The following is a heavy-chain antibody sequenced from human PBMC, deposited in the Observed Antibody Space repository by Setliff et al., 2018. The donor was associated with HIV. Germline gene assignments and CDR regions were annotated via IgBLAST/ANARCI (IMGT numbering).Heavy chain of an antibody. V-gene: IGHV4-39*01. CDR3: ASLTTDRFLEWLFVY. CDR1: GGSFGGYY. CDR2: IYYSGGT. J-gene: IGHJ4*02. Sequence: SETLSLTCVVYGGSFGGYYWGWIRQPPGKGLEWIGSIYYSGGTYYNPSLKTRVTISVDTSKNQFSLKLSSVTAADTAVYYCASLTTDRFLEWLFVYWGQGTLVTVSS. D-gene: IGHD3-3*01.